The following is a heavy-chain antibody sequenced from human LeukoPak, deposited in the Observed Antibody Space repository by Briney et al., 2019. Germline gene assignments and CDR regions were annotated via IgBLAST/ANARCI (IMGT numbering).Heavy chain of an antibody. J-gene: IGHJ4*02. Sequence: ASVKVSFKASGYTFTVYYIHWVRQTPGQGLEWMGWISGYNRNTKYAQKFQGRVTLTTDTYTNTAYMELRSLRSDDTALYYCARVVFTMVRGAFAYWGQGSLVTVSS. CDR1: GYTFTVYY. CDR3: ARVVFTMVRGAFAY. V-gene: IGHV1-18*04. CDR2: ISGYNRNT. D-gene: IGHD3-10*01.